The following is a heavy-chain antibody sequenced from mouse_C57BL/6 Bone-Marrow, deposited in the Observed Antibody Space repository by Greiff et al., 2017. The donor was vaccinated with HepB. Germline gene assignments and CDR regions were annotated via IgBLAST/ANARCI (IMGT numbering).Heavy chain of an antibody. CDR1: GYTFTDYY. J-gene: IGHJ2*01. CDR3: ARRPFITTVVSSFDY. V-gene: IGHV1-26*01. Sequence: EVKLQQSGPELVKPGASVKISCKASGYTFTDYYMNWVKQSHGKSLEWIGDINPNNGGTSYNQKFKGKATLTVDKSSSTAYMELRSLTSEDSAVYYCARRPFITTVVSSFDYWGQGTTLTVSS. CDR2: INPNNGGT. D-gene: IGHD1-1*01.